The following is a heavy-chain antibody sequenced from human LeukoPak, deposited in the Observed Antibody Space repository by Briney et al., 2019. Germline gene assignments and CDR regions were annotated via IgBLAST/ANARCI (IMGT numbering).Heavy chain of an antibody. Sequence: SETLSPTCTVSGGSISSGDYYWSRIRQPPGKGLEWIGYIYYSGSTYYNPSLKSRVTISVDTSKNQFSLKLSSVTAADTAVYYCARELLRYYFDYWGQGTLVTVSS. J-gene: IGHJ4*02. CDR3: ARELLRYYFDY. CDR1: GGSISSGDYY. CDR2: IYYSGST. V-gene: IGHV4-30-4*01. D-gene: IGHD2-15*01.